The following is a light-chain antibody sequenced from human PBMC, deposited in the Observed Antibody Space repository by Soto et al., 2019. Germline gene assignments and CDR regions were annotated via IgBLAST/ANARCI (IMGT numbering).Light chain of an antibody. CDR1: QGISSY. CDR3: QQYYSYPLT. J-gene: IGKJ4*01. Sequence: AIRMTRSPSSLSASTGDRVTITCRASQGISSYLGWYQQKPGKAPKLLIYAASTLQSGVPSRFSGSGSGTDFTLTISCLQSEDFATYYCQQYYSYPLTFGGGTKVEIK. CDR2: AAS. V-gene: IGKV1-8*01.